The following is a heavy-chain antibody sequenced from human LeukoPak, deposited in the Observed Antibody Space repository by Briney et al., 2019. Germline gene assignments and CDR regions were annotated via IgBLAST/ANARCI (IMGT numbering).Heavy chain of an antibody. D-gene: IGHD3-10*01. V-gene: IGHV3-23*01. CDR1: GFTFSSFA. CDR2: IGSSGDST. Sequence: AGGSLRLSCAPSGFTFSSFAMNWVRQAPGKGLEWVSTIGSSGDSTYYADSVRGRFTISRDNSKNTMHLQMNNLRAEDTAFYYCAGGSKDLDFWGQGTLVTVSS. CDR3: AGGSKDLDF. J-gene: IGHJ4*02.